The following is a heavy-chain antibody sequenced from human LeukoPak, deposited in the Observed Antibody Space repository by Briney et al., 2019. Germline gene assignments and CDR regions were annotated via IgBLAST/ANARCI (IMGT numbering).Heavy chain of an antibody. J-gene: IGHJ4*02. CDR3: ASGYSCGLRTDY. D-gene: IGHD5-18*01. V-gene: IGHV4-34*01. CDR1: GGSFSGYY. CDR2: INHSGST. Sequence: SETLSLTCAVYGGSFSGYYWSWIRQPPGKGLEWIGEINHSGSTNYNPSLKSRVTISVDTSKNQFSLKLSSVTAADTAVYYCASGYSCGLRTDYWGQGTLVTVSS.